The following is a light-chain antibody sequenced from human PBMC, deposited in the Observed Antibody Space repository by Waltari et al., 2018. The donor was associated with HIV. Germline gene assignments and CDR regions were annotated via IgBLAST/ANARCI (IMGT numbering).Light chain of an antibody. Sequence: DIQMTQSPSSLSVSVGDRVTITCRASQYINNFLNWYQQKPGKAPKLLIHTASDLQTGFPSRFTGSGSGTDFTLTLSGLQPEDSATYYCQQSYTAPWTFGQGSKV. V-gene: IGKV1-39*01. CDR1: QYINNF. CDR2: TAS. J-gene: IGKJ1*01. CDR3: QQSYTAPWT.